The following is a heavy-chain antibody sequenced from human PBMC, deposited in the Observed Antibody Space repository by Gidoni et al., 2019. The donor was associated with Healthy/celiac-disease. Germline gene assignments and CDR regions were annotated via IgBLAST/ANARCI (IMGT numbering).Heavy chain of an antibody. Sequence: QVQLVQSGAEAKKPGASVKVSCKASGYTCTSYDINWVRQATGQGLEWMGWMNPNSGNTGYAQKFQGRVTMTRNTSISTAYMELSSLRSEDTAVYYCARGWLGKTVTPSHYWGQGTLVTVSS. V-gene: IGHV1-8*01. D-gene: IGHD4-4*01. CDR1: GYTCTSYD. CDR2: MNPNSGNT. J-gene: IGHJ4*02. CDR3: ARGWLGKTVTPSHY.